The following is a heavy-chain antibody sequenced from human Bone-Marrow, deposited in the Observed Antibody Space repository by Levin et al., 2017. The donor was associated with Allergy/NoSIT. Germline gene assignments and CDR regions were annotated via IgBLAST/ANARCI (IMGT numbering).Heavy chain of an antibody. CDR3: AKSAGYYYYYCMDV. J-gene: IGHJ6*03. CDR2: ISWNSGSI. CDR1: GFTFDDCG. Sequence: LSLTCAASGFTFDDCGMHWVRQAPGKGLEWVSGISWNSGSIGYADSVKGRFTISRDNAKNSLYLQMNSLRAEDTALYYCAKSAGYYYYYCMDVWGKGTTVTVSS. V-gene: IGHV3-9*01.